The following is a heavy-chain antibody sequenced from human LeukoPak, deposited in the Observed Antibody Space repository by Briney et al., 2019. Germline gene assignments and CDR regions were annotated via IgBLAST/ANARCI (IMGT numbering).Heavy chain of an antibody. CDR1: GFTFSSNS. J-gene: IGHJ4*02. Sequence: KPGGSLRLSCAASGFTFSSNSMNWVCQAPGKGLEWVSSISSSSSFIFYADSVKGRFTISRDNAKNSLYLQMNSLRAEDTAVYYCARGMEFGVTSGFDYWGQGTLVSVSS. CDR3: ARGMEFGVTSGFDY. V-gene: IGHV3-21*01. D-gene: IGHD3-16*01. CDR2: ISSSSSFI.